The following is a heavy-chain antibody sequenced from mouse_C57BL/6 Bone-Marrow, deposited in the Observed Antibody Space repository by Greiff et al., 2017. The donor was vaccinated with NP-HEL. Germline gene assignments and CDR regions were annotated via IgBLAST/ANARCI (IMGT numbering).Heavy chain of an antibody. CDR2: IDPSDSYT. J-gene: IGHJ3*01. V-gene: IGHV1-69*01. Sequence: QVQLQQPGAELVMPGASVKLSCKASGYTFTSYWMHWVKQRPGQGLEWIGEIDPSDSYTNYNQTFKGKSTLTVDKSSSTAYMQLSSLTSEDSAVYYCAREEIYYGYGGFAYWGQGTLVTVSA. D-gene: IGHD2-2*01. CDR3: AREEIYYGYGGFAY. CDR1: GYTFTSYW.